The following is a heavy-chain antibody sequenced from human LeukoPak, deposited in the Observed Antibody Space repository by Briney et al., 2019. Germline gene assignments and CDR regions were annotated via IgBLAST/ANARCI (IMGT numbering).Heavy chain of an antibody. CDR3: ARGDYGDHNYYYYGMDV. V-gene: IGHV4-59*01. CDR2: IYYSGST. CDR1: GGSISSYC. D-gene: IGHD4-17*01. J-gene: IGHJ6*02. Sequence: SETLSLTCTVSGGSISSYCWSWIRQPPGKGLEWIGYIYYSGSTNYNPSLKSRVTISVDTSKNQFSLKLSSVTAADTAVYYCARGDYGDHNYYYYGMDVWGQGTTVTVSS.